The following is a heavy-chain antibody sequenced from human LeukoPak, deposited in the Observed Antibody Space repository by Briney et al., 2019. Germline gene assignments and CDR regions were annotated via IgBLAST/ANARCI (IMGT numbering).Heavy chain of an antibody. D-gene: IGHD6-13*01. Sequence: GRSLRLSCAASGFTFSSYAMHWVRQAPGKGLEWVAVISYDGSNKYYADSVKGRFTISRDNSKNTLYLQMNSLRAEDTAVYYCARGGSSWYGGGPFDPWGQGTLVTVSS. CDR3: ARGGSSWYGGGPFDP. V-gene: IGHV3-30-3*01. CDR2: ISYDGSNK. CDR1: GFTFSSYA. J-gene: IGHJ5*02.